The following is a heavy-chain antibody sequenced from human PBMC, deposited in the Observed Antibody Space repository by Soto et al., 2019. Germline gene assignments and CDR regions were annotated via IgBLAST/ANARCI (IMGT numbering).Heavy chain of an antibody. D-gene: IGHD3-22*01. CDR1: GFTFITYA. Sequence: PGGSLRLSFAASGFTFITYAMHWVRQAPGEGLEWVSLISYDGSDKYYADSVKGRFTISIDNSKNTLYLQINSLRSEDAAVYYCARNEYDSSAYYGSYFYRXDVWGQGTTVTXS. CDR2: ISYDGSDK. J-gene: IGHJ6*02. CDR3: ARNEYDSSAYYGSYFYRXDV. V-gene: IGHV3-30-3*01.